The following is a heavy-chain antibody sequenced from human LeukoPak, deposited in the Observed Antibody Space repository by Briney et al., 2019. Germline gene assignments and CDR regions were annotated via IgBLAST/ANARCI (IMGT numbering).Heavy chain of an antibody. J-gene: IGHJ3*02. CDR1: GGTFSSYA. CDR3: ARGNHGYNYGLGAFDI. Sequence: SVKVSCKASGGTFSSYAISWVRQAPGQGLEWMGGIIPIFGTANYAQKFQGRVTITADESTSTAYMELSSLRSEDTAVYYCARGNHGYNYGLGAFDIWGQGTMVTVSS. CDR2: IIPIFGTA. V-gene: IGHV1-69*01. D-gene: IGHD5-18*01.